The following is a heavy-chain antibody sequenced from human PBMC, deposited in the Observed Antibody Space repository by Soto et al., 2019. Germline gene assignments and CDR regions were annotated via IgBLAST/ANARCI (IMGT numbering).Heavy chain of an antibody. D-gene: IGHD1-20*01. CDR3: AREVSRGVTGTIDYYYYGMDV. Sequence: ASVKVSCKASGGTFSSYAISWVRQAPGQGLEWMGGIIPIFGTANYAQKFQGRVTITADESTSTAYMELSSLRSEDTAVYYCAREVSRGVTGTIDYYYYGMDVWGQGTTVTVSS. J-gene: IGHJ6*02. CDR1: GGTFSSYA. V-gene: IGHV1-69*13. CDR2: IIPIFGTA.